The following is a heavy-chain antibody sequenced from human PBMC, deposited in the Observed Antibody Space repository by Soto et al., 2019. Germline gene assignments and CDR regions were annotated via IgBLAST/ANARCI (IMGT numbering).Heavy chain of an antibody. J-gene: IGHJ4*02. D-gene: IGHD6-19*01. V-gene: IGHV3-23*01. CDR1: GFTFSSYS. CDR2: ISGSGGST. CDR3: AKGGRGSSGWYQFDY. Sequence: GGSLRLSCAASGFTFSSYSMNWVRQAPGKGLEWVSAISGSGGSTYYADSVKGRFTISRDNSKNTLYLQMNSLRAEDTAVYYCAKGGRGSSGWYQFDYWGQGTLVTVSS.